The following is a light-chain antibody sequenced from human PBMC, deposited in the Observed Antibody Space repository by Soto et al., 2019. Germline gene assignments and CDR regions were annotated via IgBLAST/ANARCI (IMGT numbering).Light chain of an antibody. Sequence: EILLTQSPATLSASPGERATLSCRASQSVSSYLAWYQQKPGQAPRLLIYDASNRATGIPARFSGSGSGTDFTLTISSLQPEDFAVYYCQQRSNWPSTFGQGTKVDIK. J-gene: IGKJ1*01. CDR1: QSVSSY. CDR2: DAS. V-gene: IGKV3-11*01. CDR3: QQRSNWPST.